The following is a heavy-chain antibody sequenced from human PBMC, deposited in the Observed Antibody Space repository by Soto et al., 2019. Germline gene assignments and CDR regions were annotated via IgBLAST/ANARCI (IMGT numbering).Heavy chain of an antibody. D-gene: IGHD2-2*01. CDR2: ISSSSSTI. Sequence: EVQLVESGGGLVQPGGSLRLSCAASGFTFSSYSMNWVRQAPGKGLAWVSYISSSSSTIYYADSVKGRFTISRDNAKNSLYLQMNSLRAEDTAVYYCASDVVPAAMPADYWGQGTLVTVSS. V-gene: IGHV3-48*01. J-gene: IGHJ4*02. CDR1: GFTFSSYS. CDR3: ASDVVPAAMPADY.